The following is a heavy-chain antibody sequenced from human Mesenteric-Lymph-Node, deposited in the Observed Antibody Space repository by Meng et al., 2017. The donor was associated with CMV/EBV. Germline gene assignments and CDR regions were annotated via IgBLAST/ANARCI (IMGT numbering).Heavy chain of an antibody. CDR2: IKQDGSEK. CDR1: GFTFSSYW. J-gene: IGHJ4*02. CDR3: ARADRNY. Sequence: GESLKISCAASGFTFSSYWMSWVRQAPGKGLEWVANIKQDGSEKYYVDSVKGRFTVSRDNAKNSLYLQMNNLSAEDTAVYYCARADRNYWGQGTLVTVSS. V-gene: IGHV3-7*01.